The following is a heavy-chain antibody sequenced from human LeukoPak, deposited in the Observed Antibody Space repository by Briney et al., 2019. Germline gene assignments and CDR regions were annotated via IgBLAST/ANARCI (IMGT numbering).Heavy chain of an antibody. CDR3: ASEDTAMKTFDY. Sequence: SETLSLTCAVYGGSFSGYYWSWIRQPPGKGLEWIGEINHSGSTNYNPSLKSRVTISVDTSKNQFSLKLSSVTAADTAVYYCASEDTAMKTFDYWGQGTLVTVSS. CDR1: GGSFSGYY. D-gene: IGHD5-18*01. V-gene: IGHV4-34*01. J-gene: IGHJ4*02. CDR2: INHSGST.